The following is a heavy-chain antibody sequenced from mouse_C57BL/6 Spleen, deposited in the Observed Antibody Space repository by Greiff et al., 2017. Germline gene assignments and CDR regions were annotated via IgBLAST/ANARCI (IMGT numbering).Heavy chain of an antibody. CDR1: GYAFSSSW. CDR3: ARSQPHYYAMDY. Sequence: VKLMESGPELVKPGASVKISCKASGYAFSSSWMNWVKQRPGKGLEWIGRIYPGDGDTNYNGKFKGKATLTADKSSSTAYMQLSSLTSEDSAVYFCARSQPHYYAMDYWGQGTSVTVSS. CDR2: IYPGDGDT. V-gene: IGHV1-82*01. D-gene: IGHD6-1*01. J-gene: IGHJ4*01.